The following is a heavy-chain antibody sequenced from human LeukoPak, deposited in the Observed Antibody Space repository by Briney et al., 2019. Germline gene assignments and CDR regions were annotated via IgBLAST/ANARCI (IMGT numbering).Heavy chain of an antibody. Sequence: KPSETLSLTCAVYGGSFSGYYWSWIRQPPGKGLEWIGEINHSGSTNYNPSLKSRVTISVDTSKNQFSLRLSSVTAADTAVYYCAREGHDYGDYVIDYWGQGTLVTVSS. CDR3: AREGHDYGDYVIDY. D-gene: IGHD4-17*01. CDR1: GGSFSGYY. J-gene: IGHJ4*02. V-gene: IGHV4-34*01. CDR2: INHSGST.